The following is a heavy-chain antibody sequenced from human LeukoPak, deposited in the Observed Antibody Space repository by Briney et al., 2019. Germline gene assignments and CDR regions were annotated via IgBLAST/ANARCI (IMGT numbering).Heavy chain of an antibody. CDR1: GGSFSGYY. J-gene: IGHJ5*02. Sequence: TSETLSLTCAVYGGSFSGYYWSWIRQPPGKGLEWIGEINHSGSTNYNPSLKSRVTISVDTSKNQFSLKLSSVTAADTAVYYCARVRVLRYFVRGPGWFDPWGQGTLVTVSS. D-gene: IGHD3-9*01. CDR3: ARVRVLRYFVRGPGWFDP. V-gene: IGHV4-34*01. CDR2: INHSGST.